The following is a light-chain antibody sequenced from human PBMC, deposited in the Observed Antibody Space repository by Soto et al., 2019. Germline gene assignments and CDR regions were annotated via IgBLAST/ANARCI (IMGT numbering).Light chain of an antibody. CDR2: GAS. V-gene: IGKV3D-15*01. J-gene: IGKJ2*01. Sequence: EIVMTQSPATLSVSPGERATLYCRASQTVSSNLAWYQQKRGQAPRLLIYGASTGATGIPARFSGSGSGTEFTLTISSLESEDFAVYFCQQYNNWPPYTFGQGTKVDIK. CDR3: QQYNNWPPYT. CDR1: QTVSSN.